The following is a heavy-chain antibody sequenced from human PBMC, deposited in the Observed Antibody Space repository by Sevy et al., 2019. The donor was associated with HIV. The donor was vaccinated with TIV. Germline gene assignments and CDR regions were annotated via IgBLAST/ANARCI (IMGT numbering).Heavy chain of an antibody. CDR3: TTGGSILQH. D-gene: IGHD3-16*01. Sequence: GGSLRLSCAASGLTFSNDNMSWVRQAPGKGLEWVGHIKSKTEGGTTDYAAPVKGRFTISRDDSRNTLDLQMNSLKAEDTALYYCTTGGSILQHWGQGTLVTVSS. J-gene: IGHJ4*02. CDR1: GLTFSNDN. V-gene: IGHV3-15*01. CDR2: IKSKTEGGTT.